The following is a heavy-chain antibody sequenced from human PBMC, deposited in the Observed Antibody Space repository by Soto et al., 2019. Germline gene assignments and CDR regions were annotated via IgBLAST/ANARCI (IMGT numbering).Heavy chain of an antibody. CDR2: IIPIFGTA. D-gene: IGHD3-16*02. CDR1: GGTFSSYA. V-gene: IGHV1-69*13. Sequence: SVKVSCKASGGTFSSYAISWVRQAPGQGLEWMGGIIPIFGTANYAQKFQGRVTITADESTSTAYMELSSLRSEDTAVYYCARDDEPMITFGRVIAYYMDVWGQGTTVTVSS. J-gene: IGHJ6*02. CDR3: ARDDEPMITFGRVIAYYMDV.